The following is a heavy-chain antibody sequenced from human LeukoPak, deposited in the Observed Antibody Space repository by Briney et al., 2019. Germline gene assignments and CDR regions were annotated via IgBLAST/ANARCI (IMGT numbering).Heavy chain of an antibody. CDR3: ARDRPGGSSLDY. CDR1: GGSISRDY. Sequence: SETLSLTCTVSGGSISRDYWSWIRQPPWKGLEWIGYIDYAGRTTYNPSLKSRVTISVDTSKNQFSLRLSSVTAADTAVYYCARDRPGGSSLDYWGQGTLVTVSS. CDR2: IDYAGRT. V-gene: IGHV4-59*01. D-gene: IGHD6-13*01. J-gene: IGHJ4*02.